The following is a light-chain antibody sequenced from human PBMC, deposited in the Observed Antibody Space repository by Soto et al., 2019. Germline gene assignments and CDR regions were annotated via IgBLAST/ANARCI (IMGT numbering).Light chain of an antibody. CDR3: QSYDSSPPVV. Sequence: QSVLTQPPSVSGAPGQRVTISCTGSSSNIGAGYDVHWYQQLPGTAPKLLIYDNSNRPSGVPDRFSGSKSGTSASLAITRLQAEDEADYYCQSYDSSPPVVFGGGTKLTVL. V-gene: IGLV1-40*01. J-gene: IGLJ2*01. CDR1: SSNIGAGYD. CDR2: DNS.